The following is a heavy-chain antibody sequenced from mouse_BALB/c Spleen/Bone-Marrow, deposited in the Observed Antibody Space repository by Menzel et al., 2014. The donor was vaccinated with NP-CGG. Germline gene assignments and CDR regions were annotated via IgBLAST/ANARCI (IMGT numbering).Heavy chain of an antibody. CDR1: GYAFTNYL. J-gene: IGHJ4*01. Sequence: VQLQQSGAELVRPGTSVKVSCKASGYAFTNYLIEWVKQRPGQGLEWIGVINPGSGGTNYNEKFKGKATLTADKSSSTAYMQLSSLTSDDSAVYFCAREKGLRRGAMDYWGQGTSVTVS. CDR2: INPGSGGT. CDR3: AREKGLRRGAMDY. V-gene: IGHV1-54*01. D-gene: IGHD2-12*01.